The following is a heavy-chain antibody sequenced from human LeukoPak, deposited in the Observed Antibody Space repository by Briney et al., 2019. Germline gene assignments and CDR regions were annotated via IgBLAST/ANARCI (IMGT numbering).Heavy chain of an antibody. J-gene: IGHJ4*02. Sequence: ASVKVSCKASGGTFSSYTISWARQAPGQGLEWMGRIIPILGIANYAQKFQGRVTITADKSTSTAYMELSSLRSEDTAVYYCARALKVCSSTSCDDYWGQGTLVTVSS. CDR3: ARALKVCSSTSCDDY. V-gene: IGHV1-69*02. CDR2: IIPILGIA. CDR1: GGTFSSYT. D-gene: IGHD2-2*01.